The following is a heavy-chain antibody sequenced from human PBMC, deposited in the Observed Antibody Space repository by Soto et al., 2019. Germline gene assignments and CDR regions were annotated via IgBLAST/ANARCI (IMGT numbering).Heavy chain of an antibody. D-gene: IGHD4-17*01. CDR2: IGTRGNTK. J-gene: IGHJ4*02. CDR1: GFTFSDYY. V-gene: IGHV3-11*01. CDR3: ARDGTEYYGEYYDY. Sequence: LRLSCATSGFTFSDYYMSWIRQAPGKGLEWVSYIGTRGNTKYYADSVRGRFTISRDNAKNSLYLQMNSLRADDTAVYYCARDGTEYYGEYYDYWGQGIPVTVSS.